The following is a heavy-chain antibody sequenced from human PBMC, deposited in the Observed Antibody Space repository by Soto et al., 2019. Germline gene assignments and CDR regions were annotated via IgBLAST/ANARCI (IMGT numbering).Heavy chain of an antibody. CDR2: ISSSSSTI. V-gene: IGHV3-48*01. Sequence: EVQLVESGGGLVQPGGSLRLSCAASGFTFSTYTMNWVRQAPGKGLEWVSYISSSSSTIYYADSVKGRFTISRDNAKNSLYLQMNSLRAEDTAVYYCAREYYGSGSCYPGGWFDPWGQGTLVTGSS. CDR1: GFTFSTYT. D-gene: IGHD3-10*01. CDR3: AREYYGSGSCYPGGWFDP. J-gene: IGHJ5*02.